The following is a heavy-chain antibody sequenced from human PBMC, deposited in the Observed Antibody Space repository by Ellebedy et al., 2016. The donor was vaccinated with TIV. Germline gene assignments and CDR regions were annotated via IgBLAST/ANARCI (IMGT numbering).Heavy chain of an antibody. CDR2: INPNSGGT. Sequence: ASVKVSCKASGYTFTGYYMHWVRQAPGQGLEWMGWINPNSGGTNYAQKFQGRVTMTRDTSISTAYMELSRLRSDDTAVYYCARFPDPMRGTDPDYYYYGMDVWGQGTTVTVSS. D-gene: IGHD3-16*01. CDR1: GYTFTGYY. J-gene: IGHJ6*02. V-gene: IGHV1-2*02. CDR3: ARFPDPMRGTDPDYYYYGMDV.